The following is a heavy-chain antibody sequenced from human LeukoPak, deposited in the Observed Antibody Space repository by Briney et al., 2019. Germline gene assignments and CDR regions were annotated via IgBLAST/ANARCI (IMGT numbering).Heavy chain of an antibody. D-gene: IGHD2-2*02. CDR2: IYYSGST. CDR1: GGSISSSSYY. V-gene: IGHV4-39*01. J-gene: IGHJ4*02. CDR3: ARQPGVVPAAIPGFDY. Sequence: PSETLSLTCTVSGGSISSSSYYWGWIREPPGKGLEWIGSIYYSGSTYYNPSLTSRVTISVDTSKNQFSLKLRSVTAADTPVYYCARQPGVVPAAIPGFDYWGQGTLVTVSS.